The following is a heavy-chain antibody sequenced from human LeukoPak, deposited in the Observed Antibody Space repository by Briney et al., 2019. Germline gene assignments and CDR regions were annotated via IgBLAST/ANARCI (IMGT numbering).Heavy chain of an antibody. J-gene: IGHJ4*02. D-gene: IGHD3-3*01. CDR1: GFTFSSYG. CDR3: AKDFTIFGVKVYYFDY. Sequence: GGSLGLSCAASGFTFSSYGMHWVRQAPGKGLEWVAFIRYDGSNKYYADSVKGRFTISRDNSKNTLYLQMNSLRAEDTAVYYCAKDFTIFGVKVYYFDYWGQGTLVTVSS. CDR2: IRYDGSNK. V-gene: IGHV3-30*02.